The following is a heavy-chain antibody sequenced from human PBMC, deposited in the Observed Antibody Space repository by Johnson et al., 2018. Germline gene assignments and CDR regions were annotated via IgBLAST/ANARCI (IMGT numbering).Heavy chain of an antibody. CDR2: MSYDGSNK. Sequence: QVQLVESGGGVVQPGRSLRLSCAASGFTFSSHAMYWVRQAPGKGLEWVAVMSYDGSNKYFAGYVKGRFTISRDNSKNTLYLQMNSLRAADTAVYYCARGLTPGTVTPYYYYYMDVWGKGTTVTVSS. CDR1: GFTFSSHA. V-gene: IGHV3-30*14. J-gene: IGHJ6*03. CDR3: ARGLTPGTVTPYYYYYMDV. D-gene: IGHD4-17*01.